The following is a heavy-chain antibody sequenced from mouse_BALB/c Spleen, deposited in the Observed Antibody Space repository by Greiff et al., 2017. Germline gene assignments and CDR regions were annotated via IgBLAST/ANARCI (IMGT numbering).Heavy chain of an antibody. D-gene: IGHD2-14*01. Sequence: VQLQQSGAELVRPGASVKLSCKASGYTFTSYWINWVKQRPGQGLEWIGNIYPSDSYTNYNQKFKDKATLTVDKSSSTAYMQLSSPTSEDSAVYYCTGAYYRYDGFAYWGQGTLVTVSA. V-gene: IGHV1-69*02. CDR2: IYPSDSYT. J-gene: IGHJ3*01. CDR3: TGAYYRYDGFAY. CDR1: GYTFTSYW.